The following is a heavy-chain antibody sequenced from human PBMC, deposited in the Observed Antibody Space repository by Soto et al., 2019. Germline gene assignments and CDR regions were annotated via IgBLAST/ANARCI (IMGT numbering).Heavy chain of an antibody. V-gene: IGHV1-18*01. Sequence: ASAKVSCTASGYTFFHQNIFWMRQAPGQGLEWMGWISTSNGDTNYAQNFQGRVTMTTDTSTTTAYVELRGLRYDDTAVYYCARDITGATGDYWGQGTLVTVSS. J-gene: IGHJ4*02. CDR3: ARDITGATGDY. CDR1: GYTFFHQN. CDR2: ISTSNGDT. D-gene: IGHD1-26*01.